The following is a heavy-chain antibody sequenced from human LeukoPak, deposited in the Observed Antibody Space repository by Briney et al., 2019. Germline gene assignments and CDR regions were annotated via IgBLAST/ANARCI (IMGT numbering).Heavy chain of an antibody. J-gene: IGHJ4*02. CDR2: IYSGGDV. CDR3: ARVEMGTIMNF. CDR1: GFTVSSNY. Sequence: PGGSLRLSCAASGFTVSSNYMSWVRQAPGKGLEWVSLIYSGGDVYYADSVKGRFIISRDNSKNTLYLQMNSLRAEDTAIYYCARVEMGTIMNFWGQGTLVTVSS. D-gene: IGHD5-24*01. V-gene: IGHV3-53*01.